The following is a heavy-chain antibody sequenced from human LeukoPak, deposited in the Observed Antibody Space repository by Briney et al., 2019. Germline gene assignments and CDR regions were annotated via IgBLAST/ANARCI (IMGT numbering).Heavy chain of an antibody. CDR3: ARPYYYDSRIDP. V-gene: IGHV4-30-4*01. CDR2: MYYSGST. J-gene: IGHJ5*02. D-gene: IGHD3-22*01. CDR1: GGSISSGDYY. Sequence: SQTLSLTCTVSGGSISSGDYYWSWIRQPPGKGLEWIAHMYYSGSTYYNPSLKSRVTMSADTSKNQLSLKLSSVTAADTAVYYCARPYYYDSRIDPWGQGILVTVSS.